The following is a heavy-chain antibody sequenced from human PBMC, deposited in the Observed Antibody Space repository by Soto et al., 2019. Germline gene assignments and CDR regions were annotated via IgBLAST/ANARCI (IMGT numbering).Heavy chain of an antibody. J-gene: IGHJ4*02. CDR1: GYTFTSYA. D-gene: IGHD2-21*02. CDR3: ARSIVVVTAADY. Sequence: QVQLVQSGAEVKKPGASVKVSCKAPGYTFTSYAMHWVRQAPGQRLEWMGWINAGNGNTKYSQKFQGRVTITRDTSASTAYMELSSLRSEDTAVYYCARSIVVVTAADYWGQGTLVTVSS. V-gene: IGHV1-3*01. CDR2: INAGNGNT.